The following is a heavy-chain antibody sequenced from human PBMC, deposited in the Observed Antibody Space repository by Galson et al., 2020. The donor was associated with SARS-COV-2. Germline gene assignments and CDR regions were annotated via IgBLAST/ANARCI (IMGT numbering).Heavy chain of an antibody. Sequence: SQTLSLTCDISGDSVSGNTVAWAWIRHSPSRGLEWLGRTYYRSKWFNDYAPFVRGRMSISADTSNNQFSLQLSSVTSEDTAVYFCARDLVRTTQNWFDPWGQGTLVIVSS. CDR2: TYYRSKWFN. CDR1: GDSVSGNTVA. J-gene: IGHJ5*02. D-gene: IGHD1-1*01. V-gene: IGHV6-1*01. CDR3: ARDLVRTTQNWFDP.